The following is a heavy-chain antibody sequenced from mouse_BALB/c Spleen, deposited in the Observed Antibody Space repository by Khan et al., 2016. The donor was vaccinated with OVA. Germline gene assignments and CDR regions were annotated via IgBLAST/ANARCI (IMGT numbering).Heavy chain of an antibody. V-gene: IGHV3-2*02. J-gene: IGHJ1*01. Sequence: EVQLQESGPGLVKPSQSLSLTCTVTGYSITSDYAWNWIQQFPGNKLEWMGYISYSGSTSYNPSLKSRISITRDTSKNQFFLQLNSVTTGDTATYYCARRAYYANWYFDVWGAGTTVTVSS. CDR3: ARRAYYANWYFDV. CDR2: ISYSGST. D-gene: IGHD1-1*02. CDR1: GYSITSDYA.